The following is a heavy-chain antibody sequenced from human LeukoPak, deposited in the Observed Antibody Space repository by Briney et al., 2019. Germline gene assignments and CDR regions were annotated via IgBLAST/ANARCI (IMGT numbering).Heavy chain of an antibody. D-gene: IGHD2-21*02. J-gene: IGHJ4*02. CDR1: GFTFSSYA. CDR3: ARGTYCGGDCYKVAIFDY. CDR2: ISGSGGST. V-gene: IGHV3-23*01. Sequence: GGSLRLSCAASGFTFSSYAMSWVRQAPGKGLEWVSAISGSGGSTHYADSVKGRFTISRDNSRNTLYLQMNSLRAEDTAVYYCARGTYCGGDCYKVAIFDYWGQGTLVTVSS.